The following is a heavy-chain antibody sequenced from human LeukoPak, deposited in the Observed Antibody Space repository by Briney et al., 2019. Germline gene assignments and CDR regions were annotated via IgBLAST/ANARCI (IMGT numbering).Heavy chain of an antibody. V-gene: IGHV3-30-3*01. J-gene: IGHJ4*02. CDR1: GFTFSSYA. Sequence: GGSLRLSCAASGFTFSSYAMHWVRQAPGKGLEWVAVISYDGSNKYYADSVKGRFTISRDNSKNTLYLQMNSLRAEDTAVYYCARGVPLSPFDFWGQGTLVTVSS. CDR2: ISYDGSNK. D-gene: IGHD3-10*01. CDR3: ARGVPLSPFDF.